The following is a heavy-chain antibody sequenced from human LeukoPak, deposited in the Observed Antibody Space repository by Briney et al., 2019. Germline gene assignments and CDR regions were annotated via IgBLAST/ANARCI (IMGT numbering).Heavy chain of an antibody. CDR1: GFTFSDYY. CDR2: ISSSGSSK. CDR3: ARRITVDY. D-gene: IGHD3-16*01. J-gene: IGHJ4*02. V-gene: IGHV3-11*04. Sequence: GGSLRLSCAASGFTFSDYYMNWIRQAPGKGLEWISYISSSGSSKYYADSVKGRFTISRDNAKNSLYLQMNSLRAEDTAVYYCARRITVDYWGQGTLVTVSS.